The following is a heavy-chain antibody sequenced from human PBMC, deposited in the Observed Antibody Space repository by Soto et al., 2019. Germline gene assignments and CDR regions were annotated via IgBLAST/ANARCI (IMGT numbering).Heavy chain of an antibody. CDR2: ISYDGSDK. J-gene: IGHJ3*02. CDR3: AKDKLSSTDAFDS. CDR1: GFTFSNFG. V-gene: IGHV3-30*18. Sequence: PGGSLRLSCAASGFTFSNFGMHWVRQAPGKGLERVALISYDGSDKYYADSVKGRFTISRDTSKNTLYLQMSSLRAEDTAVYYCAKDKLSSTDAFDSWGQGTMVTVSS.